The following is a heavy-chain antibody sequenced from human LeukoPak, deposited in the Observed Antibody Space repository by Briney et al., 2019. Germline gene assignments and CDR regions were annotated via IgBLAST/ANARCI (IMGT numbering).Heavy chain of an antibody. J-gene: IGHJ3*02. CDR2: ISWNSGSI. CDR3: AKDISFYDSSGFDAFDI. D-gene: IGHD3-22*01. CDR1: GFTFDDYA. V-gene: IGHV3-9*01. Sequence: GGSLRLSCAASGFTFDDYAMRWVRQAPGKGLEWVSGISWNSGSIGYADSVKGRFTISRDNAKNSMYLQMNSLRAEDTALYYCAKDISFYDSSGFDAFDIWGQGTMVTVSS.